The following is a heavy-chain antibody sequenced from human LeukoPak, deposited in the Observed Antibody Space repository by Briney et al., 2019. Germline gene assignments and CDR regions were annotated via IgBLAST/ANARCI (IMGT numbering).Heavy chain of an antibody. CDR1: GPTLSDLS. Sequence: ASVKLSCKVSGPTLSDLSIHWVRQAPGKGLEYVGGSDPEDGEAFHAQNFQGRVTMTEDTSIDTAYMELSSLRSEDTAVYYCVTDRARLFWYFDLWGRGTLVTVSS. CDR2: SDPEDGEA. J-gene: IGHJ2*01. V-gene: IGHV1-24*01. D-gene: IGHD2-21*02. CDR3: VTDRARLFWYFDL.